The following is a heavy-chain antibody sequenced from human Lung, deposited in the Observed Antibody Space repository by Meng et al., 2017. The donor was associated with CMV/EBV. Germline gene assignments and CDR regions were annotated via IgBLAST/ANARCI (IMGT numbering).Heavy chain of an antibody. J-gene: IGHJ6*02. CDR3: ARDRFEDYDFWSGYSLTDYYGMAV. CDR1: GFTFSSYW. V-gene: IGHV3-7*01. D-gene: IGHD3-3*01. Sequence: GESLKISCAASGFTFSSYWMSWVRQAPGKGLEWVANIKQDGSEKYYVDSVKGRFTISRDNAKNSLYLQMNSLRAEDTAVYYCARDRFEDYDFWSGYSLTDYYGMAVWGQGTTVTVSS. CDR2: IKQDGSEK.